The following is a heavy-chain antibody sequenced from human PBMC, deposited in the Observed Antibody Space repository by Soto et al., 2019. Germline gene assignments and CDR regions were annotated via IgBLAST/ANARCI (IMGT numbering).Heavy chain of an antibody. V-gene: IGHV3-21*01. D-gene: IGHD6-6*01. CDR2: ISSSSSYI. CDR1: GFTFSSYS. CDR3: ARDWGIEYSSSSAYYYYGMDV. J-gene: IGHJ6*02. Sequence: GGSLRLSCAASGFTFSSYSMNWVRQAPGKGLEWVSSISSSSSYIYYADSVKGRFTISRDNAKNSLYLQMNSLRAEDTAVYYCARDWGIEYSSSSAYYYYGMDVWGQGTTVTVSS.